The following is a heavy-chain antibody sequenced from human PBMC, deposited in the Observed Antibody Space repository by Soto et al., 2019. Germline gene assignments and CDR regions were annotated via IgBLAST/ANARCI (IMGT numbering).Heavy chain of an antibody. CDR2: IYYSERTSYNSWST. CDR1: GDSMTSSSYY. V-gene: IGHV4-39*01. Sequence: QLQLQESGPGLVKPSETLSLTCTVSGDSMTSSSYYWGWIRQPPGKGLEWIGSIYYSERTSYNSWSTYSSPSLKSRVTISGDTSKSQFSLKLSSVTAADTAVYYCARHTRNQFDPWGQGTLVTVSS. CDR3: ARHTRNQFDP. J-gene: IGHJ5*02.